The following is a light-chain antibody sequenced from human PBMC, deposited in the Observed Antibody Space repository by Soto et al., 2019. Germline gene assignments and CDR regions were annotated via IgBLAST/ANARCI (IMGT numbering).Light chain of an antibody. CDR1: QSVSSSY. J-gene: IGKJ3*01. Sequence: EIVLTQSPGTLSLSPGERATLSCRASQSVSSSYLAWYQHKPGQAPRLLIYGASSRATGIPDRFSGSGSGTAFTLTISRLEPEDFAVYYCQQYGSSSIFTFGPGTKVDIK. CDR2: GAS. V-gene: IGKV3-20*01. CDR3: QQYGSSSIFT.